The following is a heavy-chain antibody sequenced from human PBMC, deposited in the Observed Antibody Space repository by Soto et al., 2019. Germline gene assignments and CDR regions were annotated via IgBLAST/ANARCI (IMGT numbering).Heavy chain of an antibody. V-gene: IGHV3-33*01. Sequence: QVQLVESGGGVVQPGRSLRLSCAASGFTFSSYGMHWVRQAPGKGLEWVAVIWYDGSKKYYADYVKGRFTISRDNSKNTLYLQMNRLRAEDTAVYYCARDCAGYSSGWYQRGGFDYWGQGTLVTVSS. CDR1: GFTFSSYG. CDR3: ARDCAGYSSGWYQRGGFDY. D-gene: IGHD6-19*01. CDR2: IWYDGSKK. J-gene: IGHJ4*02.